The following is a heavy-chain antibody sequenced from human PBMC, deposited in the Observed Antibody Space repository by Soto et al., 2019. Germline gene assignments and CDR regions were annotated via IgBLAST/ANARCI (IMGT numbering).Heavy chain of an antibody. V-gene: IGHV3-21*06. D-gene: IGHD2-21*01. CDR1: GFTFTRYS. CDR3: ARESEDLTSNFDY. CDR2: ISSTTNYI. Sequence: LRLSCAASGFTFTRYSMNWVRQAPGKGLEWVSSISSTTNYIYYGDSMKGRFTISRDNAKNSLYLEMNSLRAEDTAVYYCARESEDLTSNFDYWGQGTRVTISS. J-gene: IGHJ4*02.